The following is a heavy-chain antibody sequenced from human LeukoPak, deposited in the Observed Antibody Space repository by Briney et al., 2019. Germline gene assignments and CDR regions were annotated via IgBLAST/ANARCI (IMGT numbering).Heavy chain of an antibody. J-gene: IGHJ4*02. Sequence: GGSLRLSCAASGFTFSSYSMNWVRQAPGKGLEWVSSISSSSSYIYYTDSVKGRFTISRDNAKNSLYLQMNSLRAEDTAVYYCARASSGMDFYWGQGTLVTVSS. CDR2: ISSSSSYI. V-gene: IGHV3-21*01. D-gene: IGHD3-10*01. CDR3: ARASSGMDFY. CDR1: GFTFSSYS.